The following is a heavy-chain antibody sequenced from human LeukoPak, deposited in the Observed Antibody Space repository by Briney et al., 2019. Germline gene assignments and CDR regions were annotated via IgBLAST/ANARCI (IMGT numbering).Heavy chain of an antibody. CDR2: IYTSGST. CDR3: ARGAAVRGVIPSYWYFDL. J-gene: IGHJ2*01. V-gene: IGHV4-4*07. Sequence: SETLSLTCTVSGGSISSYYWSWIRQPAGKGLEWIGRIYTSGSTNYNPSLKSRVTISVDTSKNQFSLKVNSVTAADTAVYYCARGAAVRGVIPSYWYFDLWGRGTLVTVSS. CDR1: GGSISSYY. D-gene: IGHD3-10*01.